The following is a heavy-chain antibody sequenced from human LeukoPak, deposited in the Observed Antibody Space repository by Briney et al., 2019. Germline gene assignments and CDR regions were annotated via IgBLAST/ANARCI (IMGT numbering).Heavy chain of an antibody. D-gene: IGHD2-15*01. CDR2: IYKRGST. Sequence: PSEAVSLTCTVSGGSISSYFWSWLGQPPGRGLAGMGYIYKRGSTHYIPSHKSRVNISVDTSKSQFSLKVSSVTAADTAVYYCARVKGYCSGGSCYHYYYMDVWGKGTTVTVSS. J-gene: IGHJ6*03. V-gene: IGHV4-59*01. CDR3: ARVKGYCSGGSCYHYYYMDV. CDR1: GGSISSYF.